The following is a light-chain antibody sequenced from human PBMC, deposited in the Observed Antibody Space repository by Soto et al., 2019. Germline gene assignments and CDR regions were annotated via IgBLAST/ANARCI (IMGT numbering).Light chain of an antibody. V-gene: IGKV3-20*01. J-gene: IGKJ5*01. CDR3: QQYGTSVPIT. Sequence: EIVLTQSPGTLSLSPGERATLSCRASQSVSSSYLAWYQQKPGQAPRLLTYGASSRATGIPDRFSGSGSGTDFTLTISRLEPEDFAVYYCQQYGTSVPITFGQGTRLEIK. CDR2: GAS. CDR1: QSVSSSY.